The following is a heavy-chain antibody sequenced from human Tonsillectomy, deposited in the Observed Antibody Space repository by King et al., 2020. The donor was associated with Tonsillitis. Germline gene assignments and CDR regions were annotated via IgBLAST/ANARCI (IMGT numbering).Heavy chain of an antibody. CDR1: GFTFSSYA. J-gene: IGHJ4*02. V-gene: IGHV3-23*04. CDR3: AKTSGAVTGNFDS. Sequence: VQLVESGGGLVQPGRSRRLSCAASGFTFSSYAMSWVRQAPGKGLEWVSAVSGRGGSRYYAEIVKGRFTISRDNSKNTLYLQMISLRAEDTAVYYCAKTSGAVTGNFDSWGQGTRVTVSS. D-gene: IGHD1-1*01. CDR2: VSGRGGSR.